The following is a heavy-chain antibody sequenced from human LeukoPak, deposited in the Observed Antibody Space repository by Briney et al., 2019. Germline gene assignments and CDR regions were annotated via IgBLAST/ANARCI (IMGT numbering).Heavy chain of an antibody. D-gene: IGHD3-22*01. J-gene: IGHJ3*02. CDR1: GFNFYDYA. Sequence: GGSLRLSCAVSGFNFYDYAIHWVRQGTGKGLEWVAGISGNGGFISYGESVKGRFTISRDNPRNSVFLQMNFLRAEDMAMYFCTKEVQRWHSYFYRPSYALDIWGQGTMVSVSS. CDR3: TKEVQRWHSYFYRPSYALDI. V-gene: IGHV3-9*03. CDR2: ISGNGGFI.